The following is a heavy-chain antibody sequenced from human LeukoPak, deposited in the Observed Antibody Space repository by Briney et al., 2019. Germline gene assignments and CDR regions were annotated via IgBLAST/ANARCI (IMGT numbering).Heavy chain of an antibody. J-gene: IGHJ4*02. V-gene: IGHV4-31*03. D-gene: IGHD6-6*01. Sequence: PSETLSLTCTVSGGSISSGGYYWSWIRQHPGKGLEWIGYIYYSGSTYYNPSLKSRVTISVDTSKNQFSLKLSSVTAADTAVYYCASPGYSSSPRGYYFDYWGQGTLVTVSS. CDR1: GGSISSGGYY. CDR3: ASPGYSSSPRGYYFDY. CDR2: IYYSGST.